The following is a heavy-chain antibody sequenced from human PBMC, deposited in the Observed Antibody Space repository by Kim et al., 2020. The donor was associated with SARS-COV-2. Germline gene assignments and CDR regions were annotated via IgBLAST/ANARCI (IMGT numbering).Heavy chain of an antibody. J-gene: IGHJ3*02. CDR3: ATPGVVDAFDI. CDR2: INPSGGST. D-gene: IGHD7-27*01. Sequence: ASVKVSCKASGYTFTSYYMHWVRQAPGQGLEWMGIINPSGGSTSYAQKFQGRVTMTRDTSTSTVYMELSSLRSEDTAVYYCATPGVVDAFDIWGQGTMVTVSS. CDR1: GYTFTSYY. V-gene: IGHV1-46*01.